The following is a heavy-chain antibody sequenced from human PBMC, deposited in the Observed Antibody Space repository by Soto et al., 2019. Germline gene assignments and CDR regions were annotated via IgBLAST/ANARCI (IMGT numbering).Heavy chain of an antibody. CDR1: GGTFSSYA. D-gene: IGHD4-17*01. CDR2: IIPIFGTA. V-gene: IGHV1-69*01. CDR3: ARDPALMTTVAAHSYYGMDV. J-gene: IGHJ6*02. Sequence: QVQLVQSGAEVKKPGSSVKVSCKASGGTFSSYAISWVRQAPGQGLEWMGGIIPIFGTANYAQQLQGSVTITADESTGKAYMELSSLRFEGTAVYYWARDPALMTTVAAHSYYGMDVWGQGTTVTVSS.